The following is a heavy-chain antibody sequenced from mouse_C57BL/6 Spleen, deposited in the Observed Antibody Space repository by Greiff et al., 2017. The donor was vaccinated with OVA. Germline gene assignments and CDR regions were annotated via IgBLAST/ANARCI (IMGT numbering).Heavy chain of an antibody. CDR3: ACPHYYGSSYGYFDY. J-gene: IGHJ2*01. Sequence: QVQLQQSGAELVKPGASVKISCKASGYAFSSYWMNWVKQRPGKGLEWIGQIYPGDGDTNYNGKFKGKATLTADKSSSTAYMQLSSLTSEDSAVYFCACPHYYGSSYGYFDYWGQGTTLTVSS. D-gene: IGHD1-1*01. V-gene: IGHV1-80*01. CDR1: GYAFSSYW. CDR2: IYPGDGDT.